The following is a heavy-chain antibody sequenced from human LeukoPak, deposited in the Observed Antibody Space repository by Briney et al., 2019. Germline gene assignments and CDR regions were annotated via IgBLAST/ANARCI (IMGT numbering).Heavy chain of an antibody. D-gene: IGHD6-13*01. V-gene: IGHV3-30*02. CDR2: IRYDGSNK. J-gene: IGHJ4*02. Sequence: GGSLRLSCAASGFTFSSYGMHWVRQAPGKGLEWVAFIRYDGSNKFYADSVKGRFTISRDNSKNTLYLQMNSLKTEDTAVYYCTTASLQQLPSRRFDYWGQGTLVTVSS. CDR3: TTASLQQLPSRRFDY. CDR1: GFTFSSYG.